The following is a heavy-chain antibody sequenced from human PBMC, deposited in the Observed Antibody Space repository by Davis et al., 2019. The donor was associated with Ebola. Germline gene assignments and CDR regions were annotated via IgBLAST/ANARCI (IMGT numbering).Heavy chain of an antibody. CDR2: ISYDGSSK. V-gene: IGHV3-30-3*01. D-gene: IGHD3-16*01. Sequence: PGGSLRLSCPASGFTFSGSAMPWVRQAPGKGLEWVAVISYDGSSKYYAASVKGRFTTPRDNSKNTRDLQMNSLRPEATAVYYCARDGGSYFDYWGQGTLVTVSS. CDR3: ARDGGSYFDY. J-gene: IGHJ4*02. CDR1: GFTFSGSA.